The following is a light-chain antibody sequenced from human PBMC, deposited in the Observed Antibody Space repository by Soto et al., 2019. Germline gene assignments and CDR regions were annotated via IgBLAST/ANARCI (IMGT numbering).Light chain of an antibody. CDR1: QSVDKW. J-gene: IGKJ1*01. CDR2: KAS. Sequence: DIQMTQSPSTLSASVGDRVTITCRASQSVDKWLAWYQQKPGKAPKLLIYKASTLEVGVTSRFSGGGSGTEFTLTIASLQPEDFATDDCEHYRSFPWTFGQGTKVEVK. CDR3: EHYRSFPWT. V-gene: IGKV1-5*03.